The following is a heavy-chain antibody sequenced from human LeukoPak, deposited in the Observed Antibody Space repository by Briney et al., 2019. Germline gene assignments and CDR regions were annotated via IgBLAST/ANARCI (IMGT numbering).Heavy chain of an antibody. CDR2: ISAYNGNT. CDR1: GFTFTSYG. J-gene: IGHJ4*02. Sequence: ASVKVSCKASGFTFTSYGISWVRQAPGQGLEWMGWISAYNGNTNYAQKLQGRVTMTTDTSTSTAYMELRSLRSDDTAVYYCARYYDYVWGSHSTSKVFDYWGQGTLVTVSS. D-gene: IGHD3-16*01. V-gene: IGHV1-18*01. CDR3: ARYYDYVWGSHSTSKVFDY.